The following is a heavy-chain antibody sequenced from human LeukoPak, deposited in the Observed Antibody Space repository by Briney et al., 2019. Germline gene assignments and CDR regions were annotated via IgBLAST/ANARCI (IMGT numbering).Heavy chain of an antibody. Sequence: GGSLRRSCAASGFTFSSYAMSWVRQAPGKGLEWVSAISGSGGSTYYADSVKGRFTISRDNTKNTLYLQMNSLRAEDTAVYYCAKETRGIAVAAADYWGQGTLVTVSS. CDR1: GFTFSSYA. CDR3: AKETRGIAVAAADY. D-gene: IGHD6-19*01. CDR2: ISGSGGST. V-gene: IGHV3-23*01. J-gene: IGHJ4*02.